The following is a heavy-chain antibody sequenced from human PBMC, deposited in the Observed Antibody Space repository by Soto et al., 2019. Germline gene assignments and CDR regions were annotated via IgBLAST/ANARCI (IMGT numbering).Heavy chain of an antibody. CDR3: PRHGGTPDLYFDY. Sequence: SGGSLRLSCAASGFIFGAHAMSWVGQAPVNGLEFVSAINCIFGSTNYADSMKGRFTISRYNAKNSLYLQMISLRAYDTALYYCPRHGGTPDLYFDYWGQGT. V-gene: IGHV3-20*04. D-gene: IGHD3-16*01. CDR1: GFIFGAHA. CDR2: INCIFGST. J-gene: IGHJ4*02.